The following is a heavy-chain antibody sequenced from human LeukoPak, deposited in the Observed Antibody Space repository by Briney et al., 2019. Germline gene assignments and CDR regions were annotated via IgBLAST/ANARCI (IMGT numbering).Heavy chain of an antibody. Sequence: TGGSLRLSCAASGFTFSSYGMHWVRQAPGKGLEWVAVIWYDGSNKYYADSVKGRFIISRDNSKNSLYLQMNSLRAEDTAVYYCARGAYYYEDWGQGTLVTVSS. V-gene: IGHV3-33*01. CDR1: GFTFSSYG. D-gene: IGHD3-22*01. J-gene: IGHJ4*02. CDR2: IWYDGSNK. CDR3: ARGAYYYED.